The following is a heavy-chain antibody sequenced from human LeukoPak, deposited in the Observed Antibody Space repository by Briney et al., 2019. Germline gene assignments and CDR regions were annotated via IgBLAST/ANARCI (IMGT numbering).Heavy chain of an antibody. CDR2: ISYDGTTK. V-gene: IGHV3-30*04. CDR3: AREDTAMVTGACFDY. CDR1: EFTFSTSA. Sequence: GGSPRLSCAASEFTFSTSAMHWVRQAPGKGLEWVAAISYDGTTKYYAESVKGRFTISRDNSKNTLYLQMNSLRVEDTAVYYCAREDTAMVTGACFDYWGQGTLVTVSS. D-gene: IGHD5-18*01. J-gene: IGHJ4*02.